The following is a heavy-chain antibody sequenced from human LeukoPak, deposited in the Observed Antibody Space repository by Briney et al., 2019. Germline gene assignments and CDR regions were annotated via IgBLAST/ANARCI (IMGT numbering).Heavy chain of an antibody. J-gene: IGHJ4*02. CDR3: ARMLDYGDLDY. Sequence: GGSLRLSCAASGFTFSSYSMNWVRQAPGKGLEWVSYISSSSTIYYADSVKGRFTISRDNAKNSLYLQMNSLRAEDTAVYYCARMLDYGDLDYWGQGTLVTVSS. D-gene: IGHD4-17*01. CDR2: ISSSSTI. V-gene: IGHV3-48*01. CDR1: GFTFSSYS.